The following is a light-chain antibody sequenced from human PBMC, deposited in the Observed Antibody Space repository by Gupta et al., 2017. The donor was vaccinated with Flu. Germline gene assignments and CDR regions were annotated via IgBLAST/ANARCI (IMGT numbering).Light chain of an antibody. CDR1: QSISSY. CDR2: AAS. V-gene: IGKV1-39*01. CDR3: QQKFT. Sequence: DIQMTPSPSSLSASVGDRVTITCRASQSISSYLNWYQQKPGKAPKLLIYAASSLQSGVPSRFSGSGSGTDFTLTISSLQPEDFATYYCQQKFTFGPGTKVDIK. J-gene: IGKJ3*01.